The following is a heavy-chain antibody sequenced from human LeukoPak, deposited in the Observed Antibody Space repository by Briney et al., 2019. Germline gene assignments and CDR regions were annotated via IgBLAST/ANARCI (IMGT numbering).Heavy chain of an antibody. Sequence: GGSLRLSCAASGFTFSSYWMQWVRQAPGKGLVWVSRINSDGSSTSYADSVKGRFTISRDNAKNTLYLQMNSLRAEDTVVYYCARDLNYEGLFDYWGQGTLVTVSS. CDR1: GFTFSSYW. J-gene: IGHJ4*02. V-gene: IGHV3-74*01. D-gene: IGHD4-11*01. CDR3: ARDLNYEGLFDY. CDR2: INSDGSST.